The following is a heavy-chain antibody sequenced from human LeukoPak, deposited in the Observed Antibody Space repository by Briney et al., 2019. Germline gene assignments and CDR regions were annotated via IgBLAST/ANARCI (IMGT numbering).Heavy chain of an antibody. Sequence: GGSLRLSCTASGFTFGDYAMSWFRQAPGKGLEWVGFIRSKAYGGTTEYAASVKGRFTISRDDSKSIAYLQMNSLKTEDTAVYYCTRNRIQLERLPYYYYMDVWGKGTTVTVSS. J-gene: IGHJ6*03. CDR3: TRNRIQLERLPYYYYMDV. CDR1: GFTFGDYA. CDR2: IRSKAYGGTT. V-gene: IGHV3-49*03. D-gene: IGHD1-1*01.